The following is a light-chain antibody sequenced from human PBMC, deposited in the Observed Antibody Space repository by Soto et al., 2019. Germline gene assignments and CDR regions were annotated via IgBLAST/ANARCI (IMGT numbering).Light chain of an antibody. V-gene: IGKV1-33*01. CDR1: QDIRNY. Sequence: DIQMTQSPSSLSASVGDRVTITCQASQDIRNYLNWYQQKPGKAPKLLIYDASNLETGVPSRFSGSGSGTDFTFTISSLQPEDIATYYCQQYDNLRPTFGQGTKLEIK. J-gene: IGKJ2*01. CDR2: DAS. CDR3: QQYDNLRPT.